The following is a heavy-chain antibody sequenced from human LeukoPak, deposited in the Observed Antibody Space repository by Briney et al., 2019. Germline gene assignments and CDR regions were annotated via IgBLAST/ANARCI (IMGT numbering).Heavy chain of an antibody. CDR3: AKGSGYYDSSGYSDY. CDR1: GFTFSSYG. CDR2: IGYDGSNK. D-gene: IGHD3-22*01. Sequence: GGSLRLSCAASGFTFSSYGMHWVRPAPGKGREWVAFIGYDGSNKYYADSVKGRFTISRDNSKNTLYLQMNILRAEDTAVYYCAKGSGYYDSSGYSDYWGQGTLVTVSS. V-gene: IGHV3-30*02. J-gene: IGHJ4*02.